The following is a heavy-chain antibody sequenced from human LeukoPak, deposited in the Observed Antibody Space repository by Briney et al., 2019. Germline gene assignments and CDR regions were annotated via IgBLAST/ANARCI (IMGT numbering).Heavy chain of an antibody. CDR1: GFTFSSYS. Sequence: GGSLRLSCAASGFTFSSYSMNWVRQAPGKGLEWVSSISSSSSYIYYADSVKGRFTISRDNAKNSLYLQMNSLRAEDTAVYYCARDDRIDWDYGSDAFDIWGQGTMVTVSS. V-gene: IGHV3-21*01. D-gene: IGHD4-17*01. CDR2: ISSSSSYI. CDR3: ARDDRIDWDYGSDAFDI. J-gene: IGHJ3*02.